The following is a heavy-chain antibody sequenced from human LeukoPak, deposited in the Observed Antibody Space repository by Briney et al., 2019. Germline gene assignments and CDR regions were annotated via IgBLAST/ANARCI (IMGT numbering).Heavy chain of an antibody. CDR1: GFTFSSSA. V-gene: IGHV3-23*01. D-gene: IGHD3-10*01. Sequence: GGSLRLSCAASGFTFSSSAMSWVRQAPGKGLEWVSSISGSGGSTYYADSVKGRFTISRDNSKNTLYLQMNSLRAEDTAVYYCAKDLKVLWFGELSYYDYWGQGTLVTVSS. CDR3: AKDLKVLWFGELSYYDY. CDR2: ISGSGGST. J-gene: IGHJ4*02.